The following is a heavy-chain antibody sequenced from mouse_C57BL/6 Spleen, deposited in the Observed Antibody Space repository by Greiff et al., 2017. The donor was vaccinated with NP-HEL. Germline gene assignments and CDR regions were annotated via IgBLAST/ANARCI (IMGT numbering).Heavy chain of an antibody. CDR3: ARWGKRGY. J-gene: IGHJ2*01. CDR2: INPNNGGT. V-gene: IGHV1-26*01. CDR1: GYTFTDYY. Sequence: VQLQQSGPELVKPGASVKISCKASGYTFTDYYMNWVKQSHGKSLEWIGDINPNNGGTSYNQKFKGKATLTVDKSSSTAYMELRSLTSEDSAVYYCARWGKRGYWGQGTTLTVSS.